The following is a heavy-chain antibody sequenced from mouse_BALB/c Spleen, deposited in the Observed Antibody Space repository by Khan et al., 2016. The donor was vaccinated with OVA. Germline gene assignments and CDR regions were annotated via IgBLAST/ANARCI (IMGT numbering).Heavy chain of an antibody. CDR3: GRRSV. CDR2: ITYSGST. V-gene: IGHV3-2*02. Sequence: EVQLQESGPGLVKPSQSLSLTCTVTVYSITSDYAWNWIRQFPGNKLEWMGYITYSGSTSYNPSLKSRISISRDTSKNQFFLQLNSVTTEDTATYFCGRRSVWGAGTTVTVSS. CDR1: VYSITSDYA. J-gene: IGHJ1*01.